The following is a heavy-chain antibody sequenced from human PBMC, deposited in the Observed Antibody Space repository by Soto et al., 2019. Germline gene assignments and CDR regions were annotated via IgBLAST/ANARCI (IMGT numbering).Heavy chain of an antibody. V-gene: IGHV3-73*01. J-gene: IGHJ5*02. CDR3: TSGSYGGNWFDP. D-gene: IGHD4-17*01. CDR1: GFTFSGSA. Sequence: EVQLVESGGGLVQPGGSLKLSCAASGFTFSGSAMHWVRQASGKGLEWVGRIRSKANSYATAYAASVKGRFTISRDDSENTADLQMNSLKTEDTAVYYCTSGSYGGNWFDPWGEGTLVAVSS. CDR2: IRSKANSYAT.